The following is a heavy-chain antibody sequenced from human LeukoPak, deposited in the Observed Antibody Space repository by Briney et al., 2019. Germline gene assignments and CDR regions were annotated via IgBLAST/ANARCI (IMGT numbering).Heavy chain of an antibody. J-gene: IGHJ4*02. Sequence: GGSLRLSCAASGFTFSSYAMSWVRQAPGKGLELVSAISGSGGSTYYADSVKGRFTISRDNSKNTLYLQMNSLRAEDTAVYYCAKDQQLVPTLFDYWGQGTLVTVSS. CDR2: ISGSGGST. V-gene: IGHV3-23*01. CDR3: AKDQQLVPTLFDY. CDR1: GFTFSSYA. D-gene: IGHD6-13*01.